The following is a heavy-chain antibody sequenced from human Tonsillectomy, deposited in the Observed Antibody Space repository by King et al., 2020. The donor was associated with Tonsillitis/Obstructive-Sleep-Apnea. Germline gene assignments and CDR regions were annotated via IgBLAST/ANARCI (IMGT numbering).Heavy chain of an antibody. CDR3: ARLLLVIMVQGDAFDI. Sequence: HVQLQQWGAGLLKPSETLSLTCAVYDGSFSGYYWSWIRQTPGKGLEWIGEINHSGSTNYNPSLKSRVTISLDTSKNQFSLKLSSVTAADTAVYYCARLLLVIMVQGDAFDIWGQGTMVTVSS. D-gene: IGHD3-9*01. V-gene: IGHV4-34*01. CDR1: DGSFSGYY. CDR2: INHSGST. J-gene: IGHJ3*02.